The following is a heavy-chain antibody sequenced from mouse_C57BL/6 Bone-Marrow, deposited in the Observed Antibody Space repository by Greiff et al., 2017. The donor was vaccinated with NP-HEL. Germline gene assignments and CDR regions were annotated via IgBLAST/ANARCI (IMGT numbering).Heavy chain of an antibody. D-gene: IGHD1-1*01. CDR1: GYTFTSYW. V-gene: IGHV1-64*01. CDR3: ARPYYGTWYFDY. Sequence: QVQLKQSGAELVKPGASVKLSCKASGYTFTSYWMHWVKQRPGQGLEWIGMIHPNSGSTNYNEKFKSKATLTVDKSSSTAYMQLSSLTSEDSAVYYCARPYYGTWYFDYWGQGTTLTVSS. J-gene: IGHJ2*01. CDR2: IHPNSGST.